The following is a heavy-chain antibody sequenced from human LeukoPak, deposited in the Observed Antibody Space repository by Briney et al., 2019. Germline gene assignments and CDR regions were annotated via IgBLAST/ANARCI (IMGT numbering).Heavy chain of an antibody. Sequence: PGGSLRLSCAASGFTFSSYSMNWVRQAPGKGLEWVSSISSSSSYIYYADSVKGRFTISRDNAKNSLYLQMNSLRAEDTAVYYCAALVVVAAASASPGTFDYWGQGTLVTVSS. J-gene: IGHJ4*02. CDR1: GFTFSSYS. CDR3: AALVVVAAASASPGTFDY. V-gene: IGHV3-21*01. CDR2: ISSSSSYI. D-gene: IGHD2-2*01.